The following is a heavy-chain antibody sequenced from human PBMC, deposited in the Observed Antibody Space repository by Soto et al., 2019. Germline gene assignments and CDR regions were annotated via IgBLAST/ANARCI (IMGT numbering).Heavy chain of an antibody. V-gene: IGHV3-33*06. CDR2: IWYDGSNK. J-gene: IGHJ4*02. D-gene: IGHD6-13*01. Sequence: TGGSLRLSCAASGFTFSSYGMHWVRQAPGKGLEWVAVIWYDGSNKYYADSVKGRFTISRDNSKNTLYLQMNSLRAEDTAVYYCAKENGYSSSWFEFDYWGQGT. CDR1: GFTFSSYG. CDR3: AKENGYSSSWFEFDY.